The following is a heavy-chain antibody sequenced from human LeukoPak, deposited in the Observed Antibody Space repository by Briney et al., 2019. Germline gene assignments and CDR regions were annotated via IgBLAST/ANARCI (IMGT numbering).Heavy chain of an antibody. CDR2: IFYSCST. CDR1: GGSMSNYY. D-gene: IGHD4-17*01. Sequence: SETLSLTCTVSGGSMSNYYWSWIRHPPGKGGEGIGYIFYSCSTYSNPSFKNRVTISVDPSKNQFSLRLTSVSTADTAVYYCARYKQTTVTMTGGFDRWGQGTLVTVSS. J-gene: IGHJ5*02. CDR3: ARYKQTTVTMTGGFDR. V-gene: IGHV4-59*01.